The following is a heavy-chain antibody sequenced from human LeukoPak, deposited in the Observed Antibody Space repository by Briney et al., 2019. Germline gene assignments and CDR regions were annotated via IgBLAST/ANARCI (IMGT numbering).Heavy chain of an antibody. V-gene: IGHV1-8*01. J-gene: IGHJ4*02. CDR2: MNPNSGNT. CDR3: ARATGKDILTGRKLDN. Sequence: GASVKVSCKASGYTFTSYDINWVRQATGQGLEWMGWMNPNSGNTGYAQKFQGRVTMTRNTSISIAYMELSSLRSDDTAVYYCARATGKDILTGRKLDNWSQGTLVTVSS. D-gene: IGHD3-9*01. CDR1: GYTFTSYD.